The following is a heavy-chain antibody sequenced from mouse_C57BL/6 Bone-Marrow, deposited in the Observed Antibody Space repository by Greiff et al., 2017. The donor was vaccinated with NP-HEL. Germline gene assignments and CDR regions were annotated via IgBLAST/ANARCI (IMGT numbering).Heavy chain of an antibody. CDR2: IYPGGGYT. D-gene: IGHD1-1*01. J-gene: IGHJ2*01. Sequence: QVQLKQSGAELVRPGTSVKMSCKASGYTFTNYWIGWAKQRPGHGLEWIGDIYPGGGYTNYNEKFKGKATLTADKSSSTAYMQFSSLTSEDSAIYYCARGRYGYYGSNYFDYWGQGTTLTVSS. V-gene: IGHV1-63*01. CDR3: ARGRYGYYGSNYFDY. CDR1: GYTFTNYW.